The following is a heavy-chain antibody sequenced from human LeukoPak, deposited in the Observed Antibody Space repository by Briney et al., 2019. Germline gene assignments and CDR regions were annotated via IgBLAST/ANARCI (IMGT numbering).Heavy chain of an antibody. D-gene: IGHD3-22*01. Sequence: SQTLSLTCALSGDSVSSNSPAWNWVRQSPSRCLEWLGRTYYRSKWYNDYAVSVKSRITINPDTSKDQFSLQLNSVTPEDTAVYYCARGIDYYDSSGYYDGINWFDPWGQGTLVTVSS. V-gene: IGHV6-1*01. CDR3: ARGIDYYDSSGYYDGINWFDP. CDR2: TYYRSKWYN. CDR1: GDSVSSNSPA. J-gene: IGHJ5*02.